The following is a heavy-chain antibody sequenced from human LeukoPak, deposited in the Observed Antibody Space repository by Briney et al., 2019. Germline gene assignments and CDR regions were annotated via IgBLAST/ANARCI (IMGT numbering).Heavy chain of an antibody. CDR1: GGTISSYY. CDR3: ARGCSSTSCWLRMDV. D-gene: IGHD2-2*01. V-gene: IGHV4-59*12. CDR2: IQDSGST. Sequence: PSETLSLTCTVSGGTISSYYWNWIRQPPGKGLEWIGYIQDSGSTKYNPSLKSRVTISVDTSKNQFSLKLSSLTAADTAVYYCARGCSSTSCWLRMDVWGQGTTVTVSS. J-gene: IGHJ6*02.